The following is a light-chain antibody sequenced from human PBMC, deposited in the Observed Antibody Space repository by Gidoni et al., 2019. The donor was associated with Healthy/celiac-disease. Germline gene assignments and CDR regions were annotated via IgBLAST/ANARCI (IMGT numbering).Light chain of an antibody. J-gene: IGKJ4*01. V-gene: IGKV1-9*01. CDR2: AAS. Sequence: DIQLTQSPSFLSASVGDRVTITCRASQGISSYLAWYQQKPGKAPKLLIYAASTLQSGVPSRFSGSGSGTEFTLTISSLQPEDFATYYCQQLNSYPCTFGGGTKVEI. CDR1: QGISSY. CDR3: QQLNSYPCT.